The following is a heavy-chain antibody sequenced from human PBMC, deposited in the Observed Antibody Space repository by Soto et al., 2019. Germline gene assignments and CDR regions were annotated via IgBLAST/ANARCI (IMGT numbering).Heavy chain of an antibody. CDR3: AKATATGGGAFEI. J-gene: IGHJ3*02. Sequence: GGSLRLSCAVSGFICSSYDMSWVRQAPGKGLEWVSTILVGGSTHYEDSVKGRFTISRDTSKNTVYLQMNSLTAGDTAVYYCAKATATGGGAFEICGQGTMVTVSS. D-gene: IGHD2-8*02. CDR2: ILVGGST. V-gene: IGHV3-23*01. CDR1: GFICSSYD.